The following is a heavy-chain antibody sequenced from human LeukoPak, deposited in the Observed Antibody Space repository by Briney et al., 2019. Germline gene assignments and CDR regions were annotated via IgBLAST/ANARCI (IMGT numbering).Heavy chain of an antibody. D-gene: IGHD3-10*01. CDR2: PSTTVPT. V-gene: IGHV4-4*07. Sequence: SSDPLTLTCIVSGVSTSSGHWSWIRQPAGKGLEWMGHPSTTVPTSCTHSLKSRVTMSPDTSENHSSLKLNSVAAAATAVSCCARGYGSGSYSTWGQGTLVTVSS. CDR3: ARGYGSGSYST. J-gene: IGHJ5*02. CDR1: GVSTSSGH.